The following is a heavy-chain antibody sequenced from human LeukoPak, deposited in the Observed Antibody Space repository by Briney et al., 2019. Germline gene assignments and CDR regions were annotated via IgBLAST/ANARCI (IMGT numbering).Heavy chain of an antibody. CDR1: VGSISSYY. V-gene: IGHV4-59*01. CDR2: IYYSGST. J-gene: IGHJ5*02. D-gene: IGHD5-18*01. CDR3: ARETRGYSYGTGGWFDP. Sequence: PSETLSLTCTVSVGSISSYYWSWIRQPPGKGLEWIGYIYYSGSTNYNPSLKSRVTISVDASKNQFSLKLSSVTAADTAVYYCARETRGYSYGTGGWFDPWGQGTLVTVSS.